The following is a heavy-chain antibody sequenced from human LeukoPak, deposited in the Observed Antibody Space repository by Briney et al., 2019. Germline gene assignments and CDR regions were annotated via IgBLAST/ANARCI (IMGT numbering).Heavy chain of an antibody. D-gene: IGHD7-27*01. CDR3: ARDNWGTIDS. CDR1: GGSISSGSYY. CDR2: IYTSGST. J-gene: IGHJ4*02. V-gene: IGHV4-61*02. Sequence: SETLSLTCTVSGGSISSGSYYWSWIRQPAGKGLEWIGRIYTSGSTNYNPSLKSRVTISVDTSKNQFSLKLSSVAAADTAVYYCARDNWGTIDSWGQGTLVTVSS.